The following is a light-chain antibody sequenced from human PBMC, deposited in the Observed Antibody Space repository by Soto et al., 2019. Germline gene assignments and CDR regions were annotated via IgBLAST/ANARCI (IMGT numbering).Light chain of an antibody. CDR3: QQRSNWHPLT. CDR1: QSVGSC. J-gene: IGKJ4*01. CDR2: DAS. Sequence: DILLTQSPATLSWSPGERATLSCRASQSVGSCLAWYQQKPCQAPRLLIYDASARTTGIPARFSGSGSGTDFSLTTSSLEPEDFAVYYCQQRSNWHPLTFGGGTKVDIK. V-gene: IGKV3-11*01.